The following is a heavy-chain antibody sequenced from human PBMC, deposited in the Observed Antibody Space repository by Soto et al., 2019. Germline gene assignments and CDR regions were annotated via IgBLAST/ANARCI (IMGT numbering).Heavy chain of an antibody. CDR2: ISYSGST. CDR1: GGSISSYY. D-gene: IGHD2-21*02. CDR3: ATDGGLSCGGDCRVDGFDI. V-gene: IGHV4-59*01. Sequence: QVQLQESGPGLVKPSETLSLTCTVSGGSISSYYWNWIRQPPGRGLEWIGYISYSGSTSYNPSLKSRVTXSXGXXKHQFSLNLSSVTAADTAVYYCATDGGLSCGGDCRVDGFDIWGQGTMVTVSS. J-gene: IGHJ3*02.